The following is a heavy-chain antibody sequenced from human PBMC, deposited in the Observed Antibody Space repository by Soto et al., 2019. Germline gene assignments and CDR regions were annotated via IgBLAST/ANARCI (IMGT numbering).Heavy chain of an antibody. CDR1: GYTFTSYG. Sequence: QVQLEQSGAEVKKPGASVKASCKASGYTFTSYGISWVRQAPGQGLEWMGRISAYNGNTNYAQRRQGRVTMTTDTSASTAYMELRSLRSDDTAVYYCARVVGALGHWFDPWGQGTLVTVSS. V-gene: IGHV1-18*01. J-gene: IGHJ5*02. CDR3: ARVVGALGHWFDP. CDR2: ISAYNGNT. D-gene: IGHD1-26*01.